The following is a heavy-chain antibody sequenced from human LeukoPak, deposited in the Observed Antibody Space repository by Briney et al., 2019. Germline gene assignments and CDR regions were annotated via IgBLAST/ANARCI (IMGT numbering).Heavy chain of an antibody. J-gene: IGHJ4*02. D-gene: IGHD2-15*01. V-gene: IGHV1-18*01. CDR1: GYMFSTYG. CDR3: ARERLGYCSGGSCYPLDY. Sequence: ASVKVSCKASGYMFSTYGISWVRQAPGQGLEWMGWISAYNDNTNFAQKFQGRVTMTTDTSTSTAYMELRSLRSDDTAVYYCARERLGYCSGGSCYPLDYWGQGTLVTVSS. CDR2: ISAYNDNT.